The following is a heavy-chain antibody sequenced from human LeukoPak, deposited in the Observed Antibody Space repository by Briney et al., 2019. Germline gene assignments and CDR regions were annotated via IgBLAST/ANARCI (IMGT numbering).Heavy chain of an antibody. CDR2: IYYSGST. J-gene: IGHJ6*03. V-gene: IGHV4-39*07. CDR1: GDSISSNSYY. Sequence: PSETLSLTCTVSGDSISSNSYYWGWIRQPPGKGLEWIGSIYYSGSTYYNPSLKSRVTISIDTSKNQFSLKLSSVTAADTAVYYCARVSWFPGTSYYYMDVWGKGTTVTVSS. CDR3: ARVSWFPGTSYYYMDV. D-gene: IGHD1-1*01.